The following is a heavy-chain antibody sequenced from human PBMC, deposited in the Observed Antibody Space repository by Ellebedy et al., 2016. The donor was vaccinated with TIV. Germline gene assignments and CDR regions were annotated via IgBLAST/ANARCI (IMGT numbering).Heavy chain of an antibody. V-gene: IGHV3-23*01. D-gene: IGHD3-10*01. CDR1: GFTFSSYA. CDR2: ISGSGGST. CDR3: AKVLNYGSGSYFSGMDV. J-gene: IGHJ6*02. Sequence: GGSLRLXXAASGFTFSSYAMSWVRQAPGKGLEWVSAISGSGGSTYYADSVKGRFTISRDNSKNTLYLQMNSLRAEDTAVYYCAKVLNYGSGSYFSGMDVWGQGTTVTVSS.